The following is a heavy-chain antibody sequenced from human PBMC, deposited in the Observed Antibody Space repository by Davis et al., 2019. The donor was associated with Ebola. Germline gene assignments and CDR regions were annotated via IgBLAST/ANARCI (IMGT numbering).Heavy chain of an antibody. J-gene: IGHJ6*02. CDR2: INVDNGNT. V-gene: IGHV1-3*01. D-gene: IGHD2-2*02. Sequence: AASVKVSCKASGHTFSSYAMHWVRQAPGQRLEWMGWINVDNGNTKYSQKFQGRVTITRDTSATTAYMELSSLRSEDTAVYYCARDCIRTGCYNYGMDVWGQGTTVTVSS. CDR3: ARDCIRTGCYNYGMDV. CDR1: GHTFSSYA.